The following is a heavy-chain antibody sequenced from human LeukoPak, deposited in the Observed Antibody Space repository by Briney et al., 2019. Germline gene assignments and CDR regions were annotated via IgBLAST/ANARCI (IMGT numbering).Heavy chain of an antibody. CDR1: GFTFSSYA. Sequence: GGSLRLSCAASGFTFSSYAMHWVRQAPGKGLEWVAVISYDGSNKKYADSVKGRFTISRDNSKNTLYLQMNSLRSEDTAVYYCARAPYNWNAKGAFDIWGQGTMVTVSS. V-gene: IGHV3-30*04. J-gene: IGHJ3*02. CDR2: ISYDGSNK. CDR3: ARAPYNWNAKGAFDI. D-gene: IGHD1-20*01.